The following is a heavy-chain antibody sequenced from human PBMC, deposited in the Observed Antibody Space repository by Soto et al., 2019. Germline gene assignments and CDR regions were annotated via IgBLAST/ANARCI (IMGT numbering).Heavy chain of an antibody. CDR1: GGSITSGNSYS. CDR2: ISHTGST. Sequence: SETLSLTCAVSGGSITSGNSYSWSWIRQPPGKGLEWIGSISHTGSTSYNPSLKSRLTMSVDKSKNQFSLRLSSVTAAGMAVYYCARAVAPYFGTWFDPWGQGILVTVSS. J-gene: IGHJ5*02. V-gene: IGHV4-30-2*01. CDR3: ARAVAPYFGTWFDP. D-gene: IGHD3-10*01.